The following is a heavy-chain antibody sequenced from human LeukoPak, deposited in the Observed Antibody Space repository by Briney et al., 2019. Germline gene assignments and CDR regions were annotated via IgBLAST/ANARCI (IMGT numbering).Heavy chain of an antibody. CDR3: ERDVAADPQPDENWFDP. CDR2: IYYSGST. J-gene: IGHJ5*02. V-gene: IGHV4-59*01. CDR1: VGSISSYY. Sequence: SETLSLTCTVSVGSISSYYWSWIRQPPGKGLEWIGYIYYSGSTNYNPSLKSRGTISVDTSKNQISLKLSSVTATDTAVYYCERDVAADPQPDENWFDPWGQGTLVTVSS. D-gene: IGHD2-15*01.